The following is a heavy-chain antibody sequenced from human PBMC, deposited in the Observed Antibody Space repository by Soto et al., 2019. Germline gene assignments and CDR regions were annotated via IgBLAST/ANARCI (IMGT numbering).Heavy chain of an antibody. CDR2: IFSSGTT. CDR1: GDSISSGNKY. CDR3: ARVPSPFDYYYAMDV. Sequence: PSESLSLTCIVSGDSISSGNKYWGWIRQPPGKGLEWLGYIFSSGTTYHNPSLTSRLNMSLDTSQNQFSLKLNSVTDADTAVYFCARVPSPFDYYYAMDVWGQGTSVTAP. J-gene: IGHJ6*02. V-gene: IGHV4-30-4*01. D-gene: IGHD3-9*01.